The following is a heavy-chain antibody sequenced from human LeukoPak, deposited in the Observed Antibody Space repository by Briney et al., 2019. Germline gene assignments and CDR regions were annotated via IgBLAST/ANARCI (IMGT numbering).Heavy chain of an antibody. CDR1: GFTFSSYG. CDR2: ISYDGSNK. D-gene: IGHD5-18*01. CDR3: ARTVSSEPYSYDWAFYYYYGMDV. J-gene: IGHJ6*02. V-gene: IGHV3-30*03. Sequence: PGGSLRLSCAASGFTFSSYGMHWVRQAPGKGLEWVAVISYDGSNKYYADCVKGRFTISRDNSKNTLYLQMNSLRAEDTAVYYCARTVSSEPYSYDWAFYYYYGMDVWGQGTTVTVSS.